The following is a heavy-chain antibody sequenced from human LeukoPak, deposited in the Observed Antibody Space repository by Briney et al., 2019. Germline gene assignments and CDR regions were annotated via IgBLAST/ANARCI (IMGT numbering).Heavy chain of an antibody. V-gene: IGHV4-39*07. J-gene: IGHJ4*02. CDR3: ARVDSGGYHSDY. CDR1: GGSIRSSSYY. Sequence: KPSETLSLTCTVSGGSIRSSSYYWGWIRQPPGKGPEWIGSIYYSGSTYYNPSLKSRVTISVDTSKNQFSLKLSSVTAADTAVYYCARVDSGGYHSDYWGQGTLVTVSS. CDR2: IYYSGST. D-gene: IGHD3-22*01.